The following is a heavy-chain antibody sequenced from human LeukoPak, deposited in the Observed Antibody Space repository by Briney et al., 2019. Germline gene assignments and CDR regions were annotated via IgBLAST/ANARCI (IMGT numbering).Heavy chain of an antibody. CDR1: GFTFSSYA. CDR2: ISTSGRT. V-gene: IGHV3-23*01. Sequence: GGSLRLSCADSGFTFSSYAMSWVRQAPGKGLEWVSLISTSGRTHYADSLQGRFTISRDDSKNTLTLHMNSLRAEDTAVYSCARDLDSRGYYQVVVSWGPGDPVTVSP. CDR3: ARDLDSRGYYQVVVS. J-gene: IGHJ6*01. D-gene: IGHD3-22*01.